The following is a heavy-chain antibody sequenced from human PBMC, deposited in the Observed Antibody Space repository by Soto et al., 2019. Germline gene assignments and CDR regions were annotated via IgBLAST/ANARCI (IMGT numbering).Heavy chain of an antibody. CDR1: GFIFSDFG. D-gene: IGHD6-19*01. CDR3: ANGESSGWPAFDY. V-gene: IGHV3-23*04. CDR2: ISATDGGT. J-gene: IGHJ4*02. Sequence: VNLVESGGGVVQPGRSLRLSCEASGFIFSDFGMHWVRQAPGKGLEWVSTISATDGGTYYADSVKGRFTISRDNSNNTLYLQMNSLRAEDTAFYYCANGESSGWPAFDYWGQGTLVTVSS.